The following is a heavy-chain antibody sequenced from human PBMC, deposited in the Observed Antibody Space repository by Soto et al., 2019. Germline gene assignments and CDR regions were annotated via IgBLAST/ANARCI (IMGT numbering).Heavy chain of an antibody. Sequence: ASVKGYCQTFGYTLNNYAINLVRQSAGQGLEWMGGILPVSAPPDYAQKFQGRVSITADHSTSTVYMELSRLKSDDTAVYFCATDSNYDVSNSFWGQGTLVTVSS. CDR1: GYTLNNYA. V-gene: IGHV1-69*01. J-gene: IGHJ4*02. CDR3: ATDSNYDVSNSF. CDR2: ILPVSAPP. D-gene: IGHD3-3*01.